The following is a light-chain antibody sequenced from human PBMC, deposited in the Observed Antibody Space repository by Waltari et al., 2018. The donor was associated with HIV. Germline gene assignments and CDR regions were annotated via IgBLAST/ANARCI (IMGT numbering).Light chain of an antibody. CDR1: SGAIGFYHL. V-gene: IGLV2-14*03. Sequence: QSALTQPASVSWSTGQSITISCTGSSGAIGFYHLFSLYRQHPGTAPQLLIYGVETRPSGVPDRFSGSKSGNTASLTISPLQAEDEADYYCSSYVNTDTLVFGGGTKLTVL. J-gene: IGLJ2*01. CDR3: SSYVNTDTLV. CDR2: GVE.